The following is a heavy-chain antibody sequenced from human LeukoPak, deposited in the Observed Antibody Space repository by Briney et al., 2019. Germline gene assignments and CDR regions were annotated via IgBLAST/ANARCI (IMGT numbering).Heavy chain of an antibody. J-gene: IGHJ4*02. CDR2: IYSGGST. Sequence: GGSLRLSCAASGFTVSSNYMSWVRQAPGKGLEWVSLIYSGGSTYYADSVKGRFTISRDNSKNTLYLQMNSLRAEDTAVYYCAREGTVIIVDYWGQGTLVTVSS. D-gene: IGHD3-3*01. V-gene: IGHV3-53*01. CDR3: AREGTVIIVDY. CDR1: GFTVSSNY.